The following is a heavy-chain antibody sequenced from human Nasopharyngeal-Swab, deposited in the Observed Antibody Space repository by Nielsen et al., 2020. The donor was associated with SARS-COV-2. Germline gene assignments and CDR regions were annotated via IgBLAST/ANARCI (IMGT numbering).Heavy chain of an antibody. Sequence: SVKVSCKASGYTFTSYAMHWVRQAPGQRLEWMGGIIPIFGTANYAQKFQGRVTITADESTSTAYMELSSLRSEDTAVYYCARDHGYWGQGTLVTVSS. CDR1: GYTFTSYA. CDR3: ARDHGY. V-gene: IGHV1-69*13. J-gene: IGHJ4*02. CDR2: IIPIFGTA. D-gene: IGHD2-8*01.